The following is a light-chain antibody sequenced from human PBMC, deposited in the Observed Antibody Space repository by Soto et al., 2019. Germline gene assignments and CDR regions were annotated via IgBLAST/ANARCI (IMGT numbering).Light chain of an antibody. CDR1: QSVSNN. J-gene: IGKJ1*01. V-gene: IGKV3-15*01. CDR2: GAS. CDR3: QQYNNWWT. Sequence: EIVMTQSPATLSVSPGERATLSCRASQSVSNNLAWYQKKPGQAPRLLIYGASTRATGIPARFSGSGSGTEFTLTISSLQSEDFAFYYCQQYNNWWTFGQGTMLEIK.